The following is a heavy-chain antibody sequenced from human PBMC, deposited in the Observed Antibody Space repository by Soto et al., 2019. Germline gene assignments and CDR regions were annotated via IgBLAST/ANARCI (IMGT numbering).Heavy chain of an antibody. CDR1: GFTFSSYA. J-gene: IGHJ5*02. Sequence: GGSLRLSCAASGFTFSSYAMSWVRQSPGKGLEWVSAISGSGGSTYYADSVKGRFTISRDNSKNTLYLQMNSLRAEDTAVYYCAKDDHTGYSSAGFDPWGQGTLVTVSS. V-gene: IGHV3-23*01. CDR2: ISGSGGST. CDR3: AKDDHTGYSSAGFDP. D-gene: IGHD6-25*01.